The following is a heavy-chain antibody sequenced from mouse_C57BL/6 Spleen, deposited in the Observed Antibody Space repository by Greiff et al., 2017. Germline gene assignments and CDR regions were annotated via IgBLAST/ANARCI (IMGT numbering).Heavy chain of an antibody. J-gene: IGHJ2*01. V-gene: IGHV5-9*01. CDR3: ARQSGTWTDY. CDR1: GFTFSSYT. Sequence: EVKVVESGGGLVKPGGSLKLSCAASGFTFSSYTMSWVRQTPEKRLEWVATISGGGGNTYYPDSVKGRFTISRDNAKNTLYLQMSSLGSEDTALYYCARQSGTWTDYWGKGTTLTVSS. CDR2: ISGGGGNT.